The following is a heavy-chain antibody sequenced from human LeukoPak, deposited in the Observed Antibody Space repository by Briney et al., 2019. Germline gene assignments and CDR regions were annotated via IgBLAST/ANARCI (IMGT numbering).Heavy chain of an antibody. Sequence: SQTLSLTCTVSGGSISSGGYFWSWIRQPAGKGLEWIGRIYTSGSTNYNPSLNSRVTISVDRSTNQFSLRLTSVTAADTAVYYCVTYCSHTSCYTGGGFQHWGQGTLVTVSS. V-gene: IGHV4-61*02. CDR3: VTYCSHTSCYTGGGFQH. CDR2: IYTSGST. CDR1: GGSISSGGYF. J-gene: IGHJ1*01. D-gene: IGHD2-2*02.